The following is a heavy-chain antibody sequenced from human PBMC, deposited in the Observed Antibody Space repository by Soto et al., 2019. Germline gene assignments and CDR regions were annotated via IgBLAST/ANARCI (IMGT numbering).Heavy chain of an antibody. J-gene: IGHJ5*02. CDR2: INPGGDST. Sequence: ASVKVSCKASGYTFTSYYMHWVRQAPGQGLEWMGIINPGGDSTTYAQKFQGRVTMTRNTSISTAYMELSSLRSEDTAVYYCARGRLSNWFDPWGQGTLVTVSS. D-gene: IGHD2-15*01. V-gene: IGHV1-46*01. CDR3: ARGRLSNWFDP. CDR1: GYTFTSYY.